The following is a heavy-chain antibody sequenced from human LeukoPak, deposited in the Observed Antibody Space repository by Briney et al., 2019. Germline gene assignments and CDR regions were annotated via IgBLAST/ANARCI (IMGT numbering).Heavy chain of an antibody. CDR3: ARGSLIVVGDFDY. V-gene: IGHV1-2*02. CDR2: INPNSGGT. J-gene: IGHJ4*02. D-gene: IGHD3-22*01. CDR1: EHTVTTYY. Sequence: ASVSVSYTPAEHTVTTYYINWVGQAPGQGLEWMGWINPNSGGTNYAEKFQGRVTMTRDTSISTAYMELSRLRSDDTAVYYCARGSLIVVGDFDYWGQGTLVTVSS.